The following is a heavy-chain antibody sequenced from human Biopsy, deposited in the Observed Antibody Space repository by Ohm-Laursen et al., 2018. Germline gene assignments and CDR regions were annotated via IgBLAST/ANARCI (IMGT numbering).Heavy chain of an antibody. CDR3: ARGSNDFGGLYFPR. J-gene: IGHJ4*02. Sequence: GTLSLTCTVSGGPIDSYYWSWIRQPPGKALGWIGYIYFTGRTSYNPSLKSRVTISVDTSRNHFSLRLSSLTAADTAVYYCARGSNDFGGLYFPRWGQGTLVTVSS. CDR2: IYFTGRT. V-gene: IGHV4-59*01. CDR1: GGPIDSYY. D-gene: IGHD4-23*01.